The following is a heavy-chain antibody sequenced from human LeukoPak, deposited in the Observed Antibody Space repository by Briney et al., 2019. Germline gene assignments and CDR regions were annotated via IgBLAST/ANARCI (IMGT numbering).Heavy chain of an antibody. D-gene: IGHD2-2*01. Sequence: GGSLRLSCATSGFTFRDYAMSWVRQAPGKGLEWVSVIYSGGSTYYSDSVKGRFTISRDNSKNTLYLQMNSLRAEDTAVYYCARGCSSTSCYGYWGQGTLVTVSS. CDR2: IYSGGST. CDR3: ARGCSSTSCYGY. V-gene: IGHV3-66*02. J-gene: IGHJ4*02. CDR1: GFTFRDYA.